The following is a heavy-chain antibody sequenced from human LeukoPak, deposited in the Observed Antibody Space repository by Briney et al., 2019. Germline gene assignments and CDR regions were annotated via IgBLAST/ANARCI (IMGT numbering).Heavy chain of an antibody. CDR2: ISGSGGST. CDR3: AKEGSSSWYGEGRWFDP. CDR1: GFTFSSYA. V-gene: IGHV3-23*01. J-gene: IGHJ5*02. D-gene: IGHD6-13*01. Sequence: GGSLRLSCAASGFTFSSYAMNWVRQAPGKGLEWVSAISGSGGSTYYADSVEGRFTISRDNSKNTLYLQTNSLRAEDTAVYYCAKEGSSSWYGEGRWFDPWGQGTLVTVSS.